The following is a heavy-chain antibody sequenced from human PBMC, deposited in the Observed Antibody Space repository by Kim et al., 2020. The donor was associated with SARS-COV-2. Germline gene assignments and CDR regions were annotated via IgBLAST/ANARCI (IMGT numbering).Heavy chain of an antibody. J-gene: IGHJ4*02. Sequence: YVDSVKGRFTISRDNAKNSLYLQMNSLRAEDTAVYYCARDNGGKVGASDYWGQGTLVTVSS. CDR3: ARDNGGKVGASDY. V-gene: IGHV3-7*01. D-gene: IGHD1-26*01.